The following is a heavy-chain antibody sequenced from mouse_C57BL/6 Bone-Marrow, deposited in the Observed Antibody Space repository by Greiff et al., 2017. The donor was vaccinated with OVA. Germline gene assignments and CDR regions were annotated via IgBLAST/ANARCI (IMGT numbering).Heavy chain of an antibody. CDR1: GYTFTSYW. J-gene: IGHJ2*01. D-gene: IGHD1-1*01. CDR3: ARLGYYGSSWFDY. Sequence: QVQLQQPGAELVRPGPSVKLSCKASGYTFTSYWMHWVKQRPGQGLEWIGVIDPSDSYTNYNQKFKGKATLTVDTSSSTAYMQLSSLTSEDSAVYYCARLGYYGSSWFDYWGQGTTLTVSS. CDR2: IDPSDSYT. V-gene: IGHV1-59*01.